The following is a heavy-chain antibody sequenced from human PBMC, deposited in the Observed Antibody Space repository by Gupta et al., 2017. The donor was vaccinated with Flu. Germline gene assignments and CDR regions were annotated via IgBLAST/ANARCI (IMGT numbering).Heavy chain of an antibody. J-gene: IGHJ6*03. V-gene: IGHV3-23*01. CDR1: GFTFSSYA. Sequence: EVQLLESGGGLVQPGGSLRLSCVASGFTFSSYAMRWVRQAPGKGLEWVSGISGGGDRTYYAGSVKGRFTISRDNSKNTLFLQINSLTAEDTAVYYCAKGPGINNYYYIDVWGKGTTVTVSS. CDR3: AKGPGINNYYYIDV. D-gene: IGHD3-10*01. CDR2: ISGGGDRT.